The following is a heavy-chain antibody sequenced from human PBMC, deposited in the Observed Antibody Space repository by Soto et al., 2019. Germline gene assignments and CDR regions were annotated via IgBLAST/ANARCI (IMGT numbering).Heavy chain of an antibody. CDR1: GFSLSTSGVG. J-gene: IGHJ4*02. Sequence: SGPTLVNPTQTLTLTCTFSGFSLSTSGVGVGWIRQPPGKALEWLALIYWNDDKRYSPSLKSRLTITKDTSKNQVVLTMTNMDPVDTATYYCARGSGIAAAGLPLFDYWGQGTLVTVSS. CDR2: IYWNDDK. V-gene: IGHV2-5*01. CDR3: ARGSGIAAAGLPLFDY. D-gene: IGHD6-13*01.